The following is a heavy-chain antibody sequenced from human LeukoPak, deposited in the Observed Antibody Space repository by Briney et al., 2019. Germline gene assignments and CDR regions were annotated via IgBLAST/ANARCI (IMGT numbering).Heavy chain of an antibody. V-gene: IGHV4-61*08. J-gene: IGHJ4*02. CDR2: IYYSGST. CDR1: GGSISSGGYY. CDR3: ARGGSYYTDFDY. D-gene: IGHD1-26*01. Sequence: SETLSLTCTVSGGSISSGGYYWSWIRQPPGKGLEWIGYIYYSGSTNYNPSLKSRVTISVDTSKNQFSLKLSSVTAADTAVYYCARGGSYYTDFDYWGQGTLVTVSS.